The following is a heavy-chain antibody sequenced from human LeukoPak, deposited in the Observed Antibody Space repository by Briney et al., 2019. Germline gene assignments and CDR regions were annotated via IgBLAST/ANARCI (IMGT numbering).Heavy chain of an antibody. Sequence: GRSLRLSCAASGFTFSSYGMHWVRQAPGKGLEWVAVISYDGSNKYYADSVKGRFTISRDNSKNTLYLQMNSLRAEDTAVYYCAKGVWDYDSSGYRGYYFDYWGQGTLVTVSS. D-gene: IGHD3-22*01. CDR2: ISYDGSNK. CDR1: GFTFSSYG. V-gene: IGHV3-30*18. CDR3: AKGVWDYDSSGYRGYYFDY. J-gene: IGHJ4*02.